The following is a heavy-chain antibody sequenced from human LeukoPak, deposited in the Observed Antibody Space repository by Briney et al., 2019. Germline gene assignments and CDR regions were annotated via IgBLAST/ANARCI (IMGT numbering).Heavy chain of an antibody. J-gene: IGHJ3*02. D-gene: IGHD3-22*01. V-gene: IGHV4-30-4*01. CDR3: ASWYDSSGYYYGAFDI. CDR1: GGSISSGDYY. CDR2: IYYSGST. Sequence: PSETLSLTCTVSGGSISSGDYYWSWIRQPPGKGLEWIGYIYYSGSTYYNPSLKSRVTISVDTYKNQFSLKLSSVTAADTAVYYCASWYDSSGYYYGAFDIWGQGTMVTVSS.